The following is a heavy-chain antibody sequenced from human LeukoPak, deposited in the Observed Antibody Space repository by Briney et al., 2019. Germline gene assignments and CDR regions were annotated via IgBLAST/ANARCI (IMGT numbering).Heavy chain of an antibody. Sequence: GASVKVSCKASGGTFSSYAISWVRQAPGQGLEWMGGIIPIFGTANYAQKFQGRVTITADKSASTAYMELSSLRSEDTAVYYCAKEDRGFDYWGQGTLVTVSS. CDR3: AKEDRGFDY. D-gene: IGHD2-15*01. CDR2: IIPIFGTA. V-gene: IGHV1-69*06. J-gene: IGHJ4*02. CDR1: GGTFSSYA.